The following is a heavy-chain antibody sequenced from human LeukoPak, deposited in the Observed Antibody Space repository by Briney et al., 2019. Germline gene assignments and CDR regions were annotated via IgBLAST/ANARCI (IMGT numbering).Heavy chain of an antibody. V-gene: IGHV4-59*12. Sequence: SETLSLTCTVSGGSISSYYCSWIRPPPGKGLEWIGYIYYSGSIYYNPSLKSRVTMSVDTSKNHFSLKLSSVTAVDTAVYYCARTPGSGWYLDIWGQGTMVTVSS. D-gene: IGHD6-19*01. J-gene: IGHJ3*02. CDR2: IYYSGSI. CDR1: GGSISSYY. CDR3: ARTPGSGWYLDI.